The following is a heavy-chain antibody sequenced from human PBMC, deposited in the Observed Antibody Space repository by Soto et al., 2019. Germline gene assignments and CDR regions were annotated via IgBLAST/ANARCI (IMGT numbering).Heavy chain of an antibody. Sequence: RLSCAASGFTFSTYDMNWVRQAPGEGLEWISFISGTSPTTSYADSVRGRFTISRDDARNSLYLQMNSLRGDDTAVYYCARDRDGDEDFDSWGQGTLVTVSS. V-gene: IGHV3-48*01. CDR1: GFTFSTYD. CDR3: ARDRDGDEDFDS. D-gene: IGHD2-15*01. CDR2: ISGTSPTT. J-gene: IGHJ4*02.